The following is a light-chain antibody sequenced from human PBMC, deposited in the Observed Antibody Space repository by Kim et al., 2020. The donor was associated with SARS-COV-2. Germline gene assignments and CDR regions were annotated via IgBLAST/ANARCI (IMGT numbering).Light chain of an antibody. J-gene: IGLJ2*01. CDR2: EVS. V-gene: IGLV2-8*01. CDR3: SSYAGSNNLV. CDR1: SSDVGGFNY. Sequence: GQSVTGSCTGTSSDVGGFNYVSWYQQHPGTAPKLMIYEVSKRPSGVPDRFSGSKSGNTASLTVSGLQAEDEADYYCSSYAGSNNLVFGGGTQLTVL.